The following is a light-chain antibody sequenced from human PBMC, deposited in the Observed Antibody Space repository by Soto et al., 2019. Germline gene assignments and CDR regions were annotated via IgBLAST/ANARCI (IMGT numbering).Light chain of an antibody. CDR1: SSDIGSLDF. Sequence: QSALTQPASVSGSPRQSITISCTGSSSDIGSLDFVSWYQQYPGKVPKVIIYEVSGRPSGIPNRFSGSKSGNTASLTISGLQPEDEADYYCHSYTMTAGRVFGGGTKVTVL. CDR3: HSYTMTAGRV. CDR2: EVS. V-gene: IGLV2-14*01. J-gene: IGLJ2*01.